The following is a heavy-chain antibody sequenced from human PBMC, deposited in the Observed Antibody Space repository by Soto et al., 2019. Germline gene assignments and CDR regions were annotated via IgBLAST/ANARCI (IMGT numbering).Heavy chain of an antibody. CDR2: TTYDGGHT. Sequence: QLHLVESGGGVVQPGKSLRLSCAASKFSFSNYGMHWVRQAPGKGLEWVAVTTYDGGHTYYADSVKGRFTLPRDNSKNMLYLQMSSLRIDDTAVYYCAKDWREGYDTEAYDIWGQGTEVTVSS. CDR1: KFSFSNYG. V-gene: IGHV3-30*18. CDR3: AKDWREGYDTEAYDI. D-gene: IGHD5-12*01. J-gene: IGHJ3*02.